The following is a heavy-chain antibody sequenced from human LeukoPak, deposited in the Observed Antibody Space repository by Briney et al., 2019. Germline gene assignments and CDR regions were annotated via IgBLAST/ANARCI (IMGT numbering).Heavy chain of an antibody. CDR2: IGPSGTIM. CDR1: GFTFRDFH. J-gene: IGHJ4*02. V-gene: IGHV3-11*01. Sequence: GGSLRLSCAASGFTFRDFHMTWIRQAPGKGLEWVAYIGPSGTIMNYADSVKGRFTVSRDNAENSLYLHMNSLRAEDTAVYYCTRDPRLCDYWGQGTLVTVSS. CDR3: TRDPRLCDY.